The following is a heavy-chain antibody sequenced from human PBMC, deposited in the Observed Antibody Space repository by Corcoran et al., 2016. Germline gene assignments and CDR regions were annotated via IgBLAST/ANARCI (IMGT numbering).Heavy chain of an antibody. J-gene: IGHJ6*02. CDR1: GYTFPSYG. CDR3: ARNALVPAAIRGEDNYYYYGMDV. V-gene: IGHV1-18*01. CDR2: ISAYTGNT. Sequence: QVQLVQSGAEVKKPGASVKVSCKASGYTFPSYGISWVRQAPGQGLEWMGWISAYTGNTNYAQTLQGRVTMTTDTSTSTAYLERRTLRSADTAVYYGARNALVPAAIRGEDNYYYYGMDVWGQGTTVTVSS. D-gene: IGHD2-2*02.